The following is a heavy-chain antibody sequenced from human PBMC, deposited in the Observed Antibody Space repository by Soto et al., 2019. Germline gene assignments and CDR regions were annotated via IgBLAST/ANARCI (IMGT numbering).Heavy chain of an antibody. V-gene: IGHV4-59*11. Sequence: KPSETLSLTCGVSGFSISGHYCTWSRQSPGKGGEGIGYIFYSGSTTYNTSPNSRVTISVDTSKNQFSLKMSSVTATDTAVDYCARVGSSGWSPDYWGRGTLATVSS. CDR1: GFSISGHY. CDR2: IFYSGST. D-gene: IGHD6-19*01. CDR3: ARVGSSGWSPDY. J-gene: IGHJ4*02.